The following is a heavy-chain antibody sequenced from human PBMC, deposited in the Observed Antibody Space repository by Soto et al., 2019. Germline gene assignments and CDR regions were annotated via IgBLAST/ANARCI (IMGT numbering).Heavy chain of an antibody. J-gene: IGHJ6*02. D-gene: IGHD1-26*01. Sequence: QVQLVQSGAEVKKPGASVKVSCKASGYTFTSYGISWVRQAPGQGLEWMGWSSAYNGNTNYAQKLQGRVTMTTDTSTSTAYMELRSLRSDDTAVYYCARVLVEWELKYYYYGMDVWGQGTTVTVSS. CDR3: ARVLVEWELKYYYYGMDV. CDR2: SSAYNGNT. V-gene: IGHV1-18*01. CDR1: GYTFTSYG.